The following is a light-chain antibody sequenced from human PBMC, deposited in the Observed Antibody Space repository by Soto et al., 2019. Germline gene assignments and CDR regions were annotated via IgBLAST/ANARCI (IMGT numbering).Light chain of an antibody. CDR3: LQDDDYPFT. J-gene: IGKJ4*01. CDR2: AAS. Sequence: AIRMTQSPSSLSASTGDRVTITCRASQGISSYLAWYQQKPGKAPKFLIFAASNLQSGVPSRFSGSGSGTDFTLTISSLQPEDFATYFCLQDDDYPFTFGGGTKVDIK. CDR1: QGISSY. V-gene: IGKV1-8*01.